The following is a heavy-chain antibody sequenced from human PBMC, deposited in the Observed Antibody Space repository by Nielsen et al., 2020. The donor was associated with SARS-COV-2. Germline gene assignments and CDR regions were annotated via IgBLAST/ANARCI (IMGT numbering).Heavy chain of an antibody. V-gene: IGHV3-21*01. CDR3: ARDSRGGSSHLFYYYGMDV. J-gene: IGHJ6*02. D-gene: IGHD1-26*01. Sequence: GESLKISCAASGFTFSSYSMNWVRQAPGKGLEWVSSISSSSSYIYYADSVKGRSTISRDNAKNSLYLQMNSLRAEDTAVYYCARDSRGGSSHLFYYYGMDVWGQGTTVTVSS. CDR2: ISSSSSYI. CDR1: GFTFSSYS.